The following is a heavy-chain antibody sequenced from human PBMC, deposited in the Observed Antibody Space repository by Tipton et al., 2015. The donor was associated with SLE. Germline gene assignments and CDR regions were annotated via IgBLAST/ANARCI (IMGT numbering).Heavy chain of an antibody. CDR1: GGSISSNTW. Sequence: TLSLTCTVSGGSISSNTWWNWVRQPPGMGLEWIGEIHHRGTTNYNPSLKSRVTISVDKSKSQFSLKLSSVTAADTAVYYCAGGFYYGLGTFSDFEYWGQGTLATVSS. CDR2: IHHRGTT. V-gene: IGHV4-4*02. J-gene: IGHJ4*02. D-gene: IGHD3-10*01. CDR3: AGGFYYGLGTFSDFEY.